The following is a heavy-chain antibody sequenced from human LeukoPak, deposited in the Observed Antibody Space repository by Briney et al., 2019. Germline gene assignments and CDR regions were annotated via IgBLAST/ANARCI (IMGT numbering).Heavy chain of an antibody. CDR2: IKEDGSEK. D-gene: IGHD3-3*01. CDR1: GFTFSSYW. V-gene: IGHV3-7*01. Sequence: GGSLRLSCAASGFTFSSYWMTWARRAPGKGLEWVANIKEDGSEKYYVDSVKGRFTISRDNSKNSLFLQMNSRRAEHTAVYYCARGGATTFGLWGNAFDVWGQGTMVTVSS. CDR3: ARGGATTFGLWGNAFDV. J-gene: IGHJ3*01.